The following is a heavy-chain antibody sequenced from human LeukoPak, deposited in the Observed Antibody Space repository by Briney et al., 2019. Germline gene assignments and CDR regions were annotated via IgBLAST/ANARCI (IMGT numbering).Heavy chain of an antibody. CDR1: GFTLSSYA. D-gene: IGHD6-19*01. CDR2: ISYDGSNK. Sequence: GGSLRLSCAASGFTLSSYAMHWVRQAPGKGLEWVAVISYDGSNKYYADSVKGRFTISRDNSKNTLYLQMNSLRAEDTAVYYCAKMTQWLVNYFDYWGQGTLVTVSS. CDR3: AKMTQWLVNYFDY. J-gene: IGHJ4*02. V-gene: IGHV3-30-3*02.